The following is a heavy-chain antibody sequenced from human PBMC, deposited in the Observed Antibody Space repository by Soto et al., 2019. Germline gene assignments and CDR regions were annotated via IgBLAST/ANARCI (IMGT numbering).Heavy chain of an antibody. Sequence: GGSLSLSCAASGFTVSSNYMSWVRQAPGKGLEWVSVIYSGGSTYYADSVKGRFTISRDNSKNTLYLQMNSLRAEDTAVYYCARMRAYYYDSSGHPGAFDIWGQGTMVTVSS. CDR3: ARMRAYYYDSSGHPGAFDI. CDR1: GFTVSSNY. D-gene: IGHD3-22*01. CDR2: IYSGGST. V-gene: IGHV3-53*01. J-gene: IGHJ3*02.